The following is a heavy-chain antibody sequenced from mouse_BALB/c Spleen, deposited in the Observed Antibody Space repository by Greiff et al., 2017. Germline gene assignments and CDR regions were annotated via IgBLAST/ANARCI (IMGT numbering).Heavy chain of an antibody. CDR3: TRSGPTYGYYAMDY. Sequence: VQLKESGTVLARPGASVKMSCKASGYTFTSYWMHWVKQRPGQGLEWIGAIYPGNSDTSYNQKFKGKAKLTAVTSTSTAYMELSSLTNEDSAVYYCTRSGPTYGYYAMDYWGQGTSVTVSS. J-gene: IGHJ4*01. CDR1: GYTFTSYW. V-gene: IGHV1-5*01. D-gene: IGHD2-10*02. CDR2: IYPGNSDT.